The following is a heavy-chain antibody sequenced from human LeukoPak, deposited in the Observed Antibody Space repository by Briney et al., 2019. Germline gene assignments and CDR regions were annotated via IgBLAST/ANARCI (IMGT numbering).Heavy chain of an antibody. V-gene: IGHV3-74*01. CDR3: ARVATGSYHFDY. J-gene: IGHJ4*02. CDR1: GFTFSSYW. D-gene: IGHD1-26*01. Sequence: GGSLRLSCAASGFTFSSYWMHWVRQAPGKGPVWVSRINNDGSGTTYADSVKGRFTISRDDAKNTLYLQMNSLRVEDTAVYYCARVATGSYHFDYWGQGTLVTVSS. CDR2: INNDGSGT.